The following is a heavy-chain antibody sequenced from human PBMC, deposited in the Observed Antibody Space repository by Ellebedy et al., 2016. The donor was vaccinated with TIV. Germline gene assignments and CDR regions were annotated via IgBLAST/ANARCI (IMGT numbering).Heavy chain of an antibody. V-gene: IGHV3-11*01. Sequence: GESLKISCAASGFTFSYYYMTWIRQAPGKGLEWVSYISSSGITIYYADSVKGRFTISRDNAKNSLYLQMNSLRAEDTAVYYCARDPRDSEYAIFDQWGQGTLVTVSS. D-gene: IGHD1-26*01. CDR2: ISSSGITI. J-gene: IGHJ4*02. CDR3: ARDPRDSEYAIFDQ. CDR1: GFTFSYYY.